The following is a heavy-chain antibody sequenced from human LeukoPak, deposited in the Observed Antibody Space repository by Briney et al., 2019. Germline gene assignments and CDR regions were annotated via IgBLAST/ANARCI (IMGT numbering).Heavy chain of an antibody. CDR3: ARDVGTSSNWYDP. J-gene: IGHJ5*02. CDR1: GFTFSDYY. CDR2: ISTGGSTI. D-gene: IGHD6-6*01. V-gene: IGHV3-11*04. Sequence: KPGGSLRLSCAASGFTFSDYYMSWIRQAPGKGLEWVSYISTGGSTIYYADSARGRFTISRDNTKNSLFLQMNSLRVEDTAIYYCARDVGTSSNWYDPWGQGTLVTVSS.